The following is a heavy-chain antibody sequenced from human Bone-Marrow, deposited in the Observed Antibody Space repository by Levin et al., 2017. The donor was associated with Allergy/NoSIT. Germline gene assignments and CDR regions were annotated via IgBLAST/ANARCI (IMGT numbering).Heavy chain of an antibody. CDR3: GSSDTGKIGGGYNNYGVEA. Sequence: RGESLKISCKASGYTPGNYWIAWVRQVPGKGLEWMGIVYPTDSEVRYSPSFQGQVTISADRSTSTAYVQWSRLQASDSGIYYCGSSDTGKIGGGYNNYGVEAWGLGTTITV. V-gene: IGHV5-51*01. J-gene: IGHJ6*02. D-gene: IGHD3-16*01. CDR1: GYTPGNYW. CDR2: VYPTDSEV.